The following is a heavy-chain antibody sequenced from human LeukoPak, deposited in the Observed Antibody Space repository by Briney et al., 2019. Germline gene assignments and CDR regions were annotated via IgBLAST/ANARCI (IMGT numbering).Heavy chain of an antibody. CDR3: ARVPRGIAAAGDY. Sequence: ASVKVSCKASGYTFTGYYMHWVRQAPGQGLERMGRINPNSGGTNYAQKFQGRVTMTRDTSISTAYMELSRLRSDDTAVYYCARVPRGIAAAGDYWGQGTLVTVSS. V-gene: IGHV1-2*06. J-gene: IGHJ4*02. D-gene: IGHD6-13*01. CDR1: GYTFTGYY. CDR2: INPNSGGT.